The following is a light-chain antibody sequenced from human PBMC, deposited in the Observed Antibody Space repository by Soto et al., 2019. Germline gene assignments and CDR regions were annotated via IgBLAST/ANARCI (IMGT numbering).Light chain of an antibody. CDR3: TSYTSTSTYV. CDR2: DVT. J-gene: IGLJ1*01. CDR1: SSDVGAYNY. V-gene: IGLV2-14*01. Sequence: QSALTQPASVSGPPGQSITISCTGTSSDVGAYNYVSWYQHHPGKAPRLMIYDVTNRPSGISDRFSGSKSGNTASLTISGLLAEDEADYYRTSYTSTSTYVFGTGTKVTVL.